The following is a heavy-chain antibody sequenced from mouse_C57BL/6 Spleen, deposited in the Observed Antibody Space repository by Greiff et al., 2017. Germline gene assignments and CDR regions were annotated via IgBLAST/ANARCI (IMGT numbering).Heavy chain of an antibody. CDR3: ARYPYYYGPNWYFDV. Sequence: QVQLQQSGAELARPGASVKLSCKASGYTFTSYGISWVKQRTGQGLEWIGEIYPRSGNTYYNEKFKGKATLTADKSSSTAYMELRSLTSEDSAVYFCARYPYYYGPNWYFDVWGTGTTVTVSS. CDR2: IYPRSGNT. V-gene: IGHV1-81*01. CDR1: GYTFTSYG. J-gene: IGHJ1*03. D-gene: IGHD1-1*01.